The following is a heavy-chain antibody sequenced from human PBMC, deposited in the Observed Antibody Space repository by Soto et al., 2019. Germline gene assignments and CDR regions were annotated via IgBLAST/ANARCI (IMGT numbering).Heavy chain of an antibody. V-gene: IGHV4-34*01. Sequence: QVQLQQWGAGLLKPSETLSLTCAVYGGSFSGYYWSWIRQPPGKGLEWIGEINHSGSTNYNPSLKSRVTILADTSKNQFSLKLSSVTAADTAVYYCARGQQQLVLAYWGQGTLVTVSS. CDR2: INHSGST. CDR3: ARGQQQLVLAY. J-gene: IGHJ4*02. CDR1: GGSFSGYY. D-gene: IGHD6-13*01.